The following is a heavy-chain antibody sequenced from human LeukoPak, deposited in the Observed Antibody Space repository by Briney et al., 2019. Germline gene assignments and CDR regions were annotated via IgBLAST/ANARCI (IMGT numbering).Heavy chain of an antibody. CDR3: VEDRPDWTFDY. CDR1: GFTFSSYG. D-gene: IGHD1-1*01. Sequence: GGSLRLSCAASGFTFSSYGIHWVRQAPGKGLEWVTFIGYDGSKKYYADSVKGRFTISRDNSKNTLYLQMNSLRAEDTAVYYCVEDRPDWTFDYWGQGTLVTVSS. J-gene: IGHJ4*02. V-gene: IGHV3-30*02. CDR2: IGYDGSKK.